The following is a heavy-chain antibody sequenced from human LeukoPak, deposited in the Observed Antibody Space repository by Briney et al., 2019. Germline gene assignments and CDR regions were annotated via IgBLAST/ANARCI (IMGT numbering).Heavy chain of an antibody. CDR1: GGTFSSYA. CDR2: IIPILGIA. Sequence: SVKVSCKASGGTFSSYAISWVRQAPGQGLEWMGRIIPILGIANYAQKFQGRVTMTTETSTSTVYMELRSLRSDDTAVYYCAREGQQLHDYWGQGTLVTVSS. CDR3: AREGQQLHDY. V-gene: IGHV1-69*04. D-gene: IGHD6-13*01. J-gene: IGHJ4*02.